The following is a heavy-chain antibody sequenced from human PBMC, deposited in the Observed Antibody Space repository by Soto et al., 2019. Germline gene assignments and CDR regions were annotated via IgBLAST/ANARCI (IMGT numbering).Heavy chain of an antibody. CDR3: ARNTFNWFDP. V-gene: IGHV3-11*01. J-gene: IGHJ5*02. CDR1: GFTFNDFF. Sequence: DWTGGFLRLSCAASGFTFNDFFMTWIRQAPGRGPEWVASTSNSGNSVYYADSVKGRFTVSRDNAQNTLTLQMTDLRVDDTAVYYCARNTFNWFDPWGQGTLVTVSS. CDR2: TSNSGNSV.